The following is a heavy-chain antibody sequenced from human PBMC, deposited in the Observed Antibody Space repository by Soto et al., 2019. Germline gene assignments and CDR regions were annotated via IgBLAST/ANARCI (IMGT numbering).Heavy chain of an antibody. V-gene: IGHV5-51*01. CDR2: IYPGDSDT. CDR3: AASIFYYGMDV. Sequence: GESLKISFKGSGYTFTNYWIGWVRQMPGEGPQWMGIIYPGDSDTKYNPSFQGQVTISADKSITTTYLQWSSLKASDTAIYYCAASIFYYGMDVWGQGTTVTVSS. CDR1: GYTFTNYW. J-gene: IGHJ6*02.